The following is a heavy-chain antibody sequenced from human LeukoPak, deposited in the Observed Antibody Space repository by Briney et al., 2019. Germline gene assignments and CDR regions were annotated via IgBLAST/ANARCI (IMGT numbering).Heavy chain of an antibody. Sequence: PGGSLRLSCAASGFTLSNAYMSWVRQAPGKGLEWVSSISSSSSYIYYADSVKGRFTISRDNAKNSLYLQMNSLRAEDTAVYYCARDATPFFGAGYCSSTSCFGTYFDYWGQGTLVTVSS. D-gene: IGHD2-2*01. CDR2: ISSSSSYI. CDR1: GFTLSNAY. CDR3: ARDATPFFGAGYCSSTSCFGTYFDY. J-gene: IGHJ4*02. V-gene: IGHV3-21*01.